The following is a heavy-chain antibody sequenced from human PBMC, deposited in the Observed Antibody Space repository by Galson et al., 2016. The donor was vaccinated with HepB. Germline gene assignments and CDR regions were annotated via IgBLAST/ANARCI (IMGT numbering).Heavy chain of an antibody. CDR2: ISYIGRT. J-gene: IGHJ3*01. Sequence: TLSPTCSVSGDSISRGGYFWTWIRQHPQKGLEWIGYISYIGRTTYNPSLQSRVTMSLDTSQNRFSLSLSSVTAADAAIYFCAGPDLSTGRDDAFDLWGQGTMVTVSS. V-gene: IGHV4-31*03. CDR3: AGPDLSTGRDDAFDL. CDR1: GDSISRGGYF. D-gene: IGHD2-8*02.